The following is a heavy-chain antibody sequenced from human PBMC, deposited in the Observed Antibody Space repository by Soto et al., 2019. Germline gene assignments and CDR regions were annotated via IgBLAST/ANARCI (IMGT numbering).Heavy chain of an antibody. CDR1: GSSISSYY. V-gene: IGHV4-59*08. J-gene: IGHJ2*01. Sequence: QVQLQESGPGLVRPSETLSLTCTVSGSSISSYYWTWIRQPPGKGLEWIGYIYYSGSTNYNPSLNRRVTLSVDTSKIQFSLKLNSVTAADTAVYYCVRHASDHSGNAEDWYFDIWGRGPLVTVSS. CDR2: IYYSGST. CDR3: VRHASDHSGNAEDWYFDI. D-gene: IGHD4-4*01.